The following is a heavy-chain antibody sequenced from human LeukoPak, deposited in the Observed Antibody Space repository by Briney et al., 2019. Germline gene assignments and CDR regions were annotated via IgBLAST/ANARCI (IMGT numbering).Heavy chain of an antibody. CDR2: IYSNGIT. CDR3: AREVLSMVRGVIPKEAWGWFDP. J-gene: IGHJ5*02. D-gene: IGHD3-10*01. V-gene: IGHV4-59*01. Sequence: PGGSLRLSCAASGFTFSSYGMSWIRQPLGKGPEWIGYIYSNGITNYNPSLKSRVTISVDTSKNQFSLKLRSVTAADTAVYYCAREVLSMVRGVIPKEAWGWFDPWGQGTLVTVSS. CDR1: GFTFSSYG.